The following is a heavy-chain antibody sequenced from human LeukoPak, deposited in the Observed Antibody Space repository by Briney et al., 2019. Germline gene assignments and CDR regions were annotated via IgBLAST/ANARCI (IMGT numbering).Heavy chain of an antibody. Sequence: SETLSLTCTVSGGSISTYYRSWIRQSPGKGLEWIGYIYYSGITNYNASLKSRVTISVGTSKNQFSLKLTSVTAADTTVYYCARGGGPFESWGQGTLVTVSS. CDR2: IYYSGIT. V-gene: IGHV4-59*01. CDR3: ARGGGPFES. D-gene: IGHD2-15*01. J-gene: IGHJ4*02. CDR1: GGSISTYY.